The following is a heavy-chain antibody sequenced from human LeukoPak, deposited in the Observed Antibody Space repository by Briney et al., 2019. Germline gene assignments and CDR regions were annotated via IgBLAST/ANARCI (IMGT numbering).Heavy chain of an antibody. CDR3: ARGGVGVTLISWSDY. CDR2: ISGSGGST. CDR1: GFTFSSYG. D-gene: IGHD1-26*01. J-gene: IGHJ4*02. Sequence: GGTLRLSCAASGFTFSSYGMSWVRQAPGKGLEWVSAISGSGGSTYYADSVKGRFTISRDNARNSLYLQMNSLRAEDTAVYYCARGGVGVTLISWSDYWGQGTLVTVSS. V-gene: IGHV3-23*01.